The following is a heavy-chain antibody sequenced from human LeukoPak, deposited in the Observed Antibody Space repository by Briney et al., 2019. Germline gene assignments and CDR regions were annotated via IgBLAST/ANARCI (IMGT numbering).Heavy chain of an antibody. CDR1: GYTFTSYY. D-gene: IGHD3-22*01. Sequence: ASVKVSCKASGYTFTSYYVHWVRQAPGQGLEWMGIINPSSGASRYAQKFQGRVTMTRDTSTSTVYMELSSLRSEDTAVYYCARGRNYYDSSRYYYEGDAFDIWGQGTMVTVSS. CDR2: INPSSGAS. J-gene: IGHJ3*02. CDR3: ARGRNYYDSSRYYYEGDAFDI. V-gene: IGHV1-46*01.